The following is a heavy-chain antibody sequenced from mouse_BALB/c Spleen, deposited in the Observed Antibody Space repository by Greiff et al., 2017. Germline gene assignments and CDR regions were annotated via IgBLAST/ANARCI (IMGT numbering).Heavy chain of an antibody. CDR1: GFTFSDYG. V-gene: IGHV5-15*02. Sequence: EVKLMESGGGLVQPGGSRKLSCAASGFTFSDYGMAWVRQAPGKGPEWVAFISNLAYSIYYADTVTGRFPISSENAKNTLYLEMSSLRAMDTAMYYCARDLSYYNAMDFWGQGTSVTVSS. J-gene: IGHJ4*01. D-gene: IGHD2-12*01. CDR2: ISNLAYSI. CDR3: ARDLSYYNAMDF.